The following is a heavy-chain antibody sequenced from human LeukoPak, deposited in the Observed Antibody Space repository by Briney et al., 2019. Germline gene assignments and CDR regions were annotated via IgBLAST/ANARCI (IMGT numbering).Heavy chain of an antibody. Sequence: SVKVSCKASGGTFSSYAISWVRQAPGQWLEWMGRIIPIFGTANYAQKFQGRVTITTDESTSTAYMELSSLGSEDTAVYYCARDRDFWSGYYAIGGFDYWGQGTLVTVSS. CDR2: IIPIFGTA. J-gene: IGHJ4*02. CDR1: GGTFSSYA. D-gene: IGHD3-3*01. CDR3: ARDRDFWSGYYAIGGFDY. V-gene: IGHV1-69*05.